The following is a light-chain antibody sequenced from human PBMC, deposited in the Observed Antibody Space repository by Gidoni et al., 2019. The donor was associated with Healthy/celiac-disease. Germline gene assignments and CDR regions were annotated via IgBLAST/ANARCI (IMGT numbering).Light chain of an antibody. CDR3: SSYAGSNNVV. V-gene: IGLV2-8*01. Sequence: QSALTQPPSASGSPGQSVTISCTGSSSDVGGYNYVSWYQQPPGKAPKLMIYEVSKRPSGVPDRFSGSKSGNPASLTVSGLQAEEEADYCCSSYAGSNNVVFGGGTKLTVL. J-gene: IGLJ2*01. CDR2: EVS. CDR1: SSDVGGYNY.